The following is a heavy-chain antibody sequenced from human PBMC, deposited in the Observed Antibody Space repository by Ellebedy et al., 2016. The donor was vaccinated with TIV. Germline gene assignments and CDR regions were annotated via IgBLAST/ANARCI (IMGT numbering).Heavy chain of an antibody. CDR3: AKDPIYDSGWYGHYYYYYGMDV. V-gene: IGHV3-11*01. CDR1: GFTFSDYY. J-gene: IGHJ6*02. D-gene: IGHD6-19*01. CDR2: ISSSGSTI. Sequence: GGSLRLXCAASGFTFSDYYMSWIRQAPGKGLEWVSYISSSGSTIYYADSVKGRFTISRDNAKNSLYLQMNSLRAEDTAVYYCAKDPIYDSGWYGHYYYYYGMDVWGQGTTVTVSS.